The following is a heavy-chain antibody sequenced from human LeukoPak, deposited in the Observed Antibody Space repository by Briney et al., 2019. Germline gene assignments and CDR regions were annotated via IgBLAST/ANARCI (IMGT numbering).Heavy chain of an antibody. Sequence: GGSLRLSCAASGFTVSSNYMSWVRQAPGKGLEWVSVIYSGGSTYYADSVKGRFTISRDNSKNTLYLQMNSLRAEDTAVYYCARDYHSGYGQYYYYYYGMDVWGQGTTVTVSS. V-gene: IGHV3-53*01. D-gene: IGHD5-12*01. J-gene: IGHJ6*02. CDR1: GFTVSSNY. CDR2: IYSGGST. CDR3: ARDYHSGYGQYYYYYYGMDV.